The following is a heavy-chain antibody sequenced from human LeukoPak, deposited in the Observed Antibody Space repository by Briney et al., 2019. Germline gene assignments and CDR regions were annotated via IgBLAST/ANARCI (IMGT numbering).Heavy chain of an antibody. J-gene: IGHJ4*02. CDR2: IYSGGST. Sequence: PGESLRLSCAASGFTVSSNYMSWVRQAPGKGLEWVSVIYSGGSTYYADSVKGRFTISRDNSKNTLYLQMNSLRAEDTAVYYCARGSRGRSSGWYYFDYLGQGTLVTVSS. CDR3: ARGSRGRSSGWYYFDY. CDR1: GFTVSSNY. V-gene: IGHV3-53*01. D-gene: IGHD6-19*01.